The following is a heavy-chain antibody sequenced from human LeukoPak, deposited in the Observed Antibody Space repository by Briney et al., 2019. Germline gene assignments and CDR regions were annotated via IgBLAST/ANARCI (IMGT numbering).Heavy chain of an antibody. J-gene: IGHJ3*02. D-gene: IGHD2/OR15-2a*01. Sequence: SETLSLTCSVSGDSITGYYWGWLRQPPGKGLEWIGNIYYTGNTYYNSSLKSRVTISLDTSKNQFSLKVISMTAADTAAYYYGLIRICGRGTMVTVSS. CDR3: GLIRI. V-gene: IGHV4-39*07. CDR2: IYYTGNT. CDR1: GDSITGYY.